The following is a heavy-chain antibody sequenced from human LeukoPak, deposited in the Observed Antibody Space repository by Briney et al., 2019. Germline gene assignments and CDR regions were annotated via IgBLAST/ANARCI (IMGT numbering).Heavy chain of an antibody. CDR3: ARDAVAGTVPLDY. D-gene: IGHD6-19*01. CDR2: INSDGSTR. J-gene: IGHJ4*02. CDR1: GFIFSSYW. Sequence: AGGSLRLSCAASGFIFSSYWVHWVRQAPGKGLVWVSRINSDGSTRSYADSVKGRFTTSRDNAKNTLYLQMNSLRAEDTAVYYCARDAVAGTVPLDYWGQGILVTVSS. V-gene: IGHV3-74*01.